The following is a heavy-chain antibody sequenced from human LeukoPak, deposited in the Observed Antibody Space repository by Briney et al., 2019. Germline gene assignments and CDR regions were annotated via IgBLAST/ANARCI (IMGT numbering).Heavy chain of an antibody. CDR3: AKGKIYGDYIGSYGMDV. Sequence: GGSLRLSCAASGFTFSSYAMSWVRQAPGKGLEWVSAISGSGGSTYYADSVKGRFTISRDNSKSTLYLQMNSLRAEDTAVYYCAKGKIYGDYIGSYGMDVWGQGTTVTVSS. CDR2: ISGSGGST. CDR1: GFTFSSYA. V-gene: IGHV3-23*01. D-gene: IGHD4-17*01. J-gene: IGHJ6*02.